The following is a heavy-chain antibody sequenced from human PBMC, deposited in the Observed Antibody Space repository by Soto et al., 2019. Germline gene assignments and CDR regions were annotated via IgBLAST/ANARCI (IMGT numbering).Heavy chain of an antibody. Sequence: GSLRLSCSASGFTFSDSYMSWIRQAPGKGLEWISYITFSGNTVYYADSLKGRFTISRGNAKNSLYLQMNRLRAEDTVVYYCARVSWREKYGMDVWGQGTTVTVSS. CDR1: GFTFSDSY. J-gene: IGHJ6*02. CDR3: ARVSWREKYGMDV. CDR2: ITFSGNTV. V-gene: IGHV3-11*01.